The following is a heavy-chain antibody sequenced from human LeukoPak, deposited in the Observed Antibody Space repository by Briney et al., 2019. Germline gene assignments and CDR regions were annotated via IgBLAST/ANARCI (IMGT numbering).Heavy chain of an antibody. CDR3: ARETPRRGETRDGYR. Sequence: GESLRLSCAASGFIFKKYWMNWVRQVPGKGLECLANIKEDGSETYYADSVKGRFTISRDNPKNLLFLQINSLRVEDTAVYYCARETPRRGETRDGYRWGQGTVVTVSS. D-gene: IGHD5-24*01. CDR2: IKEDGSET. J-gene: IGHJ4*02. CDR1: GFIFKKYW. V-gene: IGHV3-7*01.